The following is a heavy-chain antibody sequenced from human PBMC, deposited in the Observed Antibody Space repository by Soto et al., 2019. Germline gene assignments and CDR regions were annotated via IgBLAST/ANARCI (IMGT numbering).Heavy chain of an antibody. CDR1: GFTFSSYA. D-gene: IGHD3-10*01. CDR3: AKAYGSGDTYYCYYYMDV. V-gene: IGHV3-23*01. J-gene: IGHJ6*03. Sequence: EVQLLESGGGLVQPGGSLRLSCAASGFTFSSYAMSWVRQAPGKGLEWVSAVSGSGGSTYYADSVKGRFTISRDTSKNPLYLQRKSLRAEDTAVYYCAKAYGSGDTYYCYYYMDVWGKGTTVTVSS. CDR2: VSGSGGST.